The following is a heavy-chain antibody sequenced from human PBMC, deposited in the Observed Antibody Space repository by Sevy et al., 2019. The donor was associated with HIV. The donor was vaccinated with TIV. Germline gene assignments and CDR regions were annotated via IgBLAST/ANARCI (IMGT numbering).Heavy chain of an antibody. V-gene: IGHV1-2*02. D-gene: IGHD2-2*01. J-gene: IGHJ3*02. CDR3: TTSPVDCSRTTCYGIFDI. CDR1: GYIFTDYY. Sequence: ASVKVSCKASGYIFTDYYIHWLRQAPGQGLEWMGWINPDTAVTDYAQNFQGRVTMTRDTSINTAYMELSRLRSDDTAVFYCTTSPVDCSRTTCYGIFDIWGQGTMVTVSS. CDR2: INPDTAVT.